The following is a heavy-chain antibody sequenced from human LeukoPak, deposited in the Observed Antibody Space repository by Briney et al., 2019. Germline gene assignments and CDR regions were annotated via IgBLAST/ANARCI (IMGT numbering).Heavy chain of an antibody. CDR1: GYTFTSHY. CDR2: INPSAYST. V-gene: IGHV1-46*01. Sequence: ASVKVSCKASGYTFTSHYVHWVRQAPGQGLEWMGLINPSAYSTIYAQKFQGRVTMTWDMSTSTVYMDLSSLRAEDTAVYYCAREDLGEIIVGATYDAFDIWGQGTMVTVSS. D-gene: IGHD1-26*01. CDR3: AREDLGEIIVGATYDAFDI. J-gene: IGHJ3*02.